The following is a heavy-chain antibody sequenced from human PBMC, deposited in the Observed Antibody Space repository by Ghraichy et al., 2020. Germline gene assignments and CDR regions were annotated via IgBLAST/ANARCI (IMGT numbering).Heavy chain of an antibody. CDR1: GGSISSSNW. Sequence: SETLSLTCAVSGGSISSSNWWSWVRQPPGKGLEWIGEIYHSGSTNYNPSLKSRVTISVDKSKNQFSLKLSSVTAADTAVYYCARRTYYYDSSGYYVNWFDPWGQGTLVTVSS. J-gene: IGHJ5*02. CDR3: ARRTYYYDSSGYYVNWFDP. CDR2: IYHSGST. D-gene: IGHD3-22*01. V-gene: IGHV4-4*02.